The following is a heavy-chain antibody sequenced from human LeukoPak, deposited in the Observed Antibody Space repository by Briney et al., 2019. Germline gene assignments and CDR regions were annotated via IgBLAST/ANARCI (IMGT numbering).Heavy chain of an antibody. CDR2: ISGSGGST. J-gene: IGHJ3*02. CDR3: AKDRFDWLFVGEWGDAFDI. V-gene: IGHV3-23*01. CDR1: GFTFSSYP. D-gene: IGHD3-9*01. Sequence: PGGSRRLSCAASGFTFSSYPMSWVRQAPGKGLEWVSAISGSGGSTYYADSVKGRFTISRDNSKNTLYLQMNSLRAEDTAVYYCAKDRFDWLFVGEWGDAFDIWGQGTMVTVSS.